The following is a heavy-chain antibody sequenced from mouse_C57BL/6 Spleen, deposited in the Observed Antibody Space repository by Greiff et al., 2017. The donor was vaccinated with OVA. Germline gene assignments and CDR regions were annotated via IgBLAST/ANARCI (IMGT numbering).Heavy chain of an antibody. Sequence: EVKLMESEGGLVQPGSSMKLSCTASGFTFSDYYVAWVRQVPEKGLEWVANINYDGSSTYYLDSLKSRFIISRDNAKNILYLQMSSLKSEDTATYYCARGYGSPYFDYWGQGTTLTVSS. CDR2: INYDGSST. CDR1: GFTFSDYY. V-gene: IGHV5-16*01. J-gene: IGHJ2*01. D-gene: IGHD2-2*01. CDR3: ARGYGSPYFDY.